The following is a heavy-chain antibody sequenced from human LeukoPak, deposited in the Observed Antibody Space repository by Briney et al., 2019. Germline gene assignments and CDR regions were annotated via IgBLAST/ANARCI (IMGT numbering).Heavy chain of an antibody. D-gene: IGHD6-13*01. CDR1: GFTFSDYW. V-gene: IGHV3-74*01. Sequence: GGSLRLSCAASGFTFSDYWMHWVRQAPGKGLVWVSRVNRDGSSTSYADSVKGRFTGSRDNAKNTLYLQMNSLRAEDTAVYYCARDRSISAAGDTYWGQGTLVTVSS. CDR3: ARDRSISAAGDTY. CDR2: VNRDGSST. J-gene: IGHJ4*02.